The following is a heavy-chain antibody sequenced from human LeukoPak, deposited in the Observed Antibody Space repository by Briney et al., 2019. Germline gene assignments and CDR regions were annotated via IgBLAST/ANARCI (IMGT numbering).Heavy chain of an antibody. Sequence: GGSLRLSCAASDFTFSRYWMTWVRRAPGKGLEWVANIKQDGSEKNYVDSVKGRFTISRDNSKNSLYLRMNSLRAEDTAVYYCARDFAPLGMVASAFDSWGQGTLVTVSS. CDR1: DFTFSRYW. V-gene: IGHV3-7*01. D-gene: IGHD1-26*01. CDR2: IKQDGSEK. CDR3: ARDFAPLGMVASAFDS. J-gene: IGHJ4*02.